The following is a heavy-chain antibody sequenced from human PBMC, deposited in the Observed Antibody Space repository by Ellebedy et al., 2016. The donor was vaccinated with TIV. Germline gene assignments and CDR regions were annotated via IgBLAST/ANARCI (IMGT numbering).Heavy chain of an antibody. CDR1: GFPFSSYA. V-gene: IGHV3-23*01. CDR2: ISDSGGNT. D-gene: IGHD6-13*01. J-gene: IGHJ4*02. CDR3: AKGWLGAGAGTDFDY. Sequence: GESLKISXAASGFPFSSYAMSWVRQPPGKGLEWVSSISDSGGNTYYADSVRGRFTFSRDNSKNTLYLQTNSLRAEDTAVYYCAKGWLGAGAGTDFDYWGRGTLVTVSS.